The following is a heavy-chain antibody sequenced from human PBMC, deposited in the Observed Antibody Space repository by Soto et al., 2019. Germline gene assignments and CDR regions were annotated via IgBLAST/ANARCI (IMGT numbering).Heavy chain of an antibody. V-gene: IGHV3-30*02. Sequence: GGSLRLSCSASGFNFSSYGMHWVRQAPGKGLEWVAFIRFDGSGRFYADSVEGRFTISRDTSKKMLYLQMNSLRAEDTALYYCARSTGVTADYGMDVWGQGTTVTVSS. D-gene: IGHD2-2*01. CDR3: ARSTGVTADYGMDV. CDR1: GFNFSSYG. CDR2: IRFDGSGR. J-gene: IGHJ6*02.